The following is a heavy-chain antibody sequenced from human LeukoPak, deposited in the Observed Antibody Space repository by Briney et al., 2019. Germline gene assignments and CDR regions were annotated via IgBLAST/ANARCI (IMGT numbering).Heavy chain of an antibody. Sequence: GGSLRLSCAASGFTFSSYEMNWVRQAPGKGLEWVSYISSSGSTIYYADSVKGRFTISRDNSKNTLYLQMNSLRAEDTAVYYCATLYSSSWSTFDYWGQGTLVTVSS. D-gene: IGHD6-13*01. J-gene: IGHJ4*02. V-gene: IGHV3-48*03. CDR1: GFTFSSYE. CDR3: ATLYSSSWSTFDY. CDR2: ISSSGSTI.